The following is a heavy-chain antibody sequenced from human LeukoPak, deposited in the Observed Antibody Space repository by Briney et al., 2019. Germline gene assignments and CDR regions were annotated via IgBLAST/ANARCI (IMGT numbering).Heavy chain of an antibody. CDR3: VRFELTSGLDH. D-gene: IGHD6-25*01. CDR1: GYTLTNNW. Sequence: GESLKISCKISGYTLTNNWIGWVRQVPGKGLEWMGLIYPGYSDAKYSPSFQGQVTLSVDASISTAYLQLTGLRASDTAIYCCVRFELTSGLDHWGQGTLVTVSS. V-gene: IGHV5-51*01. J-gene: IGHJ5*02. CDR2: IYPGYSDA.